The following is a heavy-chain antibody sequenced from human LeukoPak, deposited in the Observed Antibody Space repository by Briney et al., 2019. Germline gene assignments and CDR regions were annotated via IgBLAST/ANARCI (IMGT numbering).Heavy chain of an antibody. Sequence: MPSETLSLTCTVSGGSISSGGYYWSWIRQHPGKGLEWIGYIYYSGSTYYNPSLKSRVTISVDTSKNQFSLKLSSVTAAGTAVYYCARGAGGVIGFDPWGQGTLVTVSS. D-gene: IGHD3-16*01. J-gene: IGHJ5*02. CDR2: IYYSGST. CDR1: GGSISSGGYY. V-gene: IGHV4-31*03. CDR3: ARGAGGVIGFDP.